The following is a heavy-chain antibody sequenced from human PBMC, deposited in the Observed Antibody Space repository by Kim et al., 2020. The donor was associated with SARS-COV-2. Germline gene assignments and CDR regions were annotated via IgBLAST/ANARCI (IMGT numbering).Heavy chain of an antibody. V-gene: IGHV4-39*07. CDR2: ISYSSST. Sequence: SETLSLTCTVSGGSISSSSYYWGRQRPPQGKGLVWIVSISYSSSTYHNPSLKSRVTIAVDTYKNQLSLKLSTVTAAAADVYYCASLWPQLGGMDFWGQGTPVTVSS. CDR1: GGSISSSSYY. CDR3: ASLWPQLGGMDF. J-gene: IGHJ6*02. D-gene: IGHD3-16*01.